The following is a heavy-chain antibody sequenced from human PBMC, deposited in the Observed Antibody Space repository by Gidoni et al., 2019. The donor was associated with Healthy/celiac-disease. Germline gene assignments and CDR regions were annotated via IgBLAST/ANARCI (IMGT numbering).Heavy chain of an antibody. CDR1: GFTFSSYG. Sequence: QVQLVESGGGVVQPGRSLRLSCAASGFTFSSYGRPWARQAPGKGLEGVAVIWYDGSNKYYADSVKGRFTISRDNSKNTLYLQMNSLRAEDTAVYYCARMRIAALRGLHYYGMDVWGQGTTVTVSS. CDR2: IWYDGSNK. J-gene: IGHJ6*02. V-gene: IGHV3-33*01. D-gene: IGHD6-6*01. CDR3: ARMRIAALRGLHYYGMDV.